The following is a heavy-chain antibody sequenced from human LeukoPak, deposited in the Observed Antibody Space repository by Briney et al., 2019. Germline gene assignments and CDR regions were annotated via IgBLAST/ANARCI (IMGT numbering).Heavy chain of an antibody. V-gene: IGHV3-30*02. CDR2: IRYDGSNK. CDR3: AKQGRDWLRDYYYYMDV. D-gene: IGHD3-9*01. CDR1: GFTLSCCG. Sequence: GGSLRLSCAASGFTLSCCGMHWVRQAPGKGLEWVAFIRYDGSNKYYADSVKGRFTISRDNSKNTLYLRMNSLRAEDTAVYYCAKQGRDWLRDYYYYMDVWGKGTTVTISS. J-gene: IGHJ6*03.